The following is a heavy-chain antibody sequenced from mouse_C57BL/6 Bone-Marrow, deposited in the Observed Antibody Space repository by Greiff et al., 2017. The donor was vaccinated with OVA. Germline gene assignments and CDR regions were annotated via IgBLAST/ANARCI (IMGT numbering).Heavy chain of an antibody. D-gene: IGHD1-2*01. Sequence: VKVVESGPGLVQPSQSLSITCTVSGFSLTSYGVHWVRQSPGKGLEWLGVIWRGGSTDYNAAFMSRLSITKDNSKSQVFFKMNSLQADDTAIYYCAKTLDAMDYWGQGTSVTVSS. J-gene: IGHJ4*01. CDR1: GFSLTSYG. V-gene: IGHV2-5*01. CDR3: AKTLDAMDY. CDR2: IWRGGST.